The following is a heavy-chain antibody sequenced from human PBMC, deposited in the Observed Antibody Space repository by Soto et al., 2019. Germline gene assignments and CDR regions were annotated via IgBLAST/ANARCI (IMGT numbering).Heavy chain of an antibody. CDR3: AKDRAGAPDAFDI. Sequence: GGSLRLSCAASGFTFSSYAMSWVRQAPGKGLEWVSAISGSGGSTYYADSVKGRFTISRDNSKNTLYPQMNSLRAEDTAVYYCAKDRAGAPDAFDIWGQGTMVTVSS. V-gene: IGHV3-23*01. J-gene: IGHJ3*02. D-gene: IGHD1-26*01. CDR1: GFTFSSYA. CDR2: ISGSGGST.